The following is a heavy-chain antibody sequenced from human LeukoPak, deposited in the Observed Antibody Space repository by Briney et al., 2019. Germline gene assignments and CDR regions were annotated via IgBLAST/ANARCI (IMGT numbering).Heavy chain of an antibody. J-gene: IGHJ4*02. Sequence: ASVKVSCKASGYTFTSYAMHWVRQAPGQRLEWMGWINAGNGNTKYSQKFQGRVTITRDTSASTAYMELSSLRSEDTAVYFCARGQFYRPYYFDYWGQGTLVTVSS. CDR3: ARGQFYRPYYFDY. D-gene: IGHD2/OR15-2a*01. V-gene: IGHV1-3*01. CDR2: INAGNGNT. CDR1: GYTFTSYA.